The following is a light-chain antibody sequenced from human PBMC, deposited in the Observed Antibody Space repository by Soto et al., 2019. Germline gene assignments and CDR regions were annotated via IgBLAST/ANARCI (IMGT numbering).Light chain of an antibody. CDR3: QQNNKWPPVT. V-gene: IGKV3-15*01. J-gene: IGKJ4*01. CDR1: QTISND. CDR2: GAS. Sequence: EVVMTQSPATVSVSPGEGVTLSCRASQTISNDLAWYQQKPGQAPRLLIYGASTRATGVPARFSGDGSGTEFTLNISSLQSEDFAFYYCQQNNKWPPVTFGGGTKVEIK.